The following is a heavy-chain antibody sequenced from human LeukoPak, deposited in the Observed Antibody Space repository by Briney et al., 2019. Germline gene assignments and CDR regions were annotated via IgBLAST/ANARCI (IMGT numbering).Heavy chain of an antibody. CDR2: IYYSGST. CDR3: ARFPMRTKRNYYYYMDV. CDR1: GGSISSSSYY. J-gene: IGHJ6*03. Sequence: SETLSLACTVSGGSISSSSYYWGWIRQPPGKGLEWIGSIYYSGSTYYNPPLKSRVTISVDTSKDQFSLKLSSVTAADTAVYYCARFPMRTKRNYYYYMDVWGKGTTVTVSS. V-gene: IGHV4-39*07. D-gene: IGHD4/OR15-4a*01.